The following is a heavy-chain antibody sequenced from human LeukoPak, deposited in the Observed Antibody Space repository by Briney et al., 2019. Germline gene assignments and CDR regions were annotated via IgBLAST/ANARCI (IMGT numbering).Heavy chain of an antibody. D-gene: IGHD6-19*01. Sequence: GESLKISCKGSGYSFSNYWIGWVRQMPGKGLGWMGIIYPGDSDTRYSPTFQGQVTISVDKSIRTAYLQWSSLKASDTAMYYCATYSTGYYHFDYWGQGTLVTVSS. CDR3: ATYSTGYYHFDY. CDR1: GYSFSNYW. J-gene: IGHJ4*02. CDR2: IYPGDSDT. V-gene: IGHV5-51*01.